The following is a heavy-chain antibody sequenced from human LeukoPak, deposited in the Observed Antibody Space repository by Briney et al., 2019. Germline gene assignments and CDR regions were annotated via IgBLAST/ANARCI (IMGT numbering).Heavy chain of an antibody. CDR2: IHYSGST. D-gene: IGHD3-10*01. Sequence: SETLSLTCTVSDGSINNYYWTWIRQPPGKGLEWIGCIHYSGSTNYNPSLKSRVTISIGTSKKDFSLKLTSVTAADTAMYYCARTPTYGSGSYPYYYGMDVWGQGTTVTVSS. CDR1: DGSINNYY. V-gene: IGHV4-59*08. J-gene: IGHJ6*02. CDR3: ARTPTYGSGSYPYYYGMDV.